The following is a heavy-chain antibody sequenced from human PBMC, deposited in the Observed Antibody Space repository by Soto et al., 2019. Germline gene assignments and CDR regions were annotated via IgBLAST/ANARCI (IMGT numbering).Heavy chain of an antibody. Sequence: GGSLRLSCAASGFTFSSYSMNWVRQAPGRGLEWVSDISGSGGSTYYADSVKGRFTISRDTSKNTLYLQMNSLRAEDTAVYYCARVKGIAVAGEYYYYYMDVWGKGTTVTVSS. J-gene: IGHJ6*03. CDR2: ISGSGGST. CDR3: ARVKGIAVAGEYYYYYMDV. V-gene: IGHV3-23*01. CDR1: GFTFSSYS. D-gene: IGHD6-19*01.